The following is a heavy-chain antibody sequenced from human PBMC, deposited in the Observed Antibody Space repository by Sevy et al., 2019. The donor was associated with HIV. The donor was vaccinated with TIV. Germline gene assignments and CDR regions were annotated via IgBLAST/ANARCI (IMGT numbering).Heavy chain of an antibody. CDR1: GGSISRGQFY. J-gene: IGHJ2*01. V-gene: IGHV4-61*02. CDR2: VHNTGSA. D-gene: IGHD4-17*01. Sequence: KQSQTLSLTCTVSGGSISRGQFYWTWIRQPAGKGLEWIGRVHNTGSATYNPSLRNRVGMSIDTYKNQFSLILGSVTAADTAVYYCAGNVGDYVFRYFDLWGRGTLVTVSS. CDR3: AGNVGDYVFRYFDL.